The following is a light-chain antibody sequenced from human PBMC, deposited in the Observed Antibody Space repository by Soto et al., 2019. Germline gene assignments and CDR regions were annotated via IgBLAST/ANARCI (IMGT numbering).Light chain of an antibody. CDR2: DAS. Sequence: IVLTQFPATLSFSPGERATLSCMASQSVSKSLAWYQQRPGQAPRLLIYDASNRATGIPARFSGSGSGTDFTLTISSLEPEDFAVYYCQQRYSWPITFGQGTRLEIK. J-gene: IGKJ5*01. CDR1: QSVSKS. CDR3: QQRYSWPIT. V-gene: IGKV3-11*01.